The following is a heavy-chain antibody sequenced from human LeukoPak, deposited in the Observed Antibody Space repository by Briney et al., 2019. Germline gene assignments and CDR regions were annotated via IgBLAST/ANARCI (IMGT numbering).Heavy chain of an antibody. D-gene: IGHD3-22*01. J-gene: IGHJ4*02. CDR2: IKHDASEK. V-gene: IGHV3-7*01. CDR3: ARGYYDSNAQQFDY. CDR1: GFTFSSYW. Sequence: GGSLRLSCAASGFTFSSYWMSWVRQAQGKGLEWVANIKHDASEKYFMESLKGRFTISRDNAKNSLYLQMNSLRAEDTAVYYCARGYYDSNAQQFDYWGQGTLVTVSS.